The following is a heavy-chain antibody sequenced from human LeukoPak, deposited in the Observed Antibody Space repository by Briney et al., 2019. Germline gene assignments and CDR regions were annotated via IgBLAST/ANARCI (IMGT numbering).Heavy chain of an antibody. Sequence: PGGSLRLSCAASGFTFSSYSMNWVRQAPGKGLEWVSSISSSSSYIYYADSVKGRFTISRDNAKNSLYLQMNSLRAKDTAVYYCARDNVGYYDFWSGFPLDYWGQGTLVTVSS. CDR3: ARDNVGYYDFWSGFPLDY. V-gene: IGHV3-21*01. D-gene: IGHD3-3*01. CDR1: GFTFSSYS. CDR2: ISSSSSYI. J-gene: IGHJ4*02.